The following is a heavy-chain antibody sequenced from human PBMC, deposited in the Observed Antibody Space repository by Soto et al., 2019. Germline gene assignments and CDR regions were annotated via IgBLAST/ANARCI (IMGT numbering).Heavy chain of an antibody. CDR1: GDIFSSFY. CDR3: ARDIFGHVDAFDL. Sequence: ASVKVSCKASGDIFSSFYINWVRQAPGQGLEWMGWTSGYSGNSKYAQKFQGRVTMTTDTSTNTGYMEMRSLTSDDTAVYYCARDIFGHVDAFDLWGQGTMVTVSS. CDR2: TSGYSGNS. J-gene: IGHJ3*01. V-gene: IGHV1-18*01. D-gene: IGHD3-3*02.